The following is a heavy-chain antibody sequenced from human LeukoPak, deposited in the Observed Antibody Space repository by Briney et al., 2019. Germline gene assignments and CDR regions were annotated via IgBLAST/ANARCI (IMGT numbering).Heavy chain of an antibody. D-gene: IGHD4-17*01. CDR3: GRGSYDDGDYDPLYYYYMDV. V-gene: IGHV3-21*01. CDR2: ISSSSSYI. J-gene: IGHJ6*03. CDR1: GFTFSSYS. Sequence: GGSLRLSCAASGFTFSSYSMNWVRQAPGKGLEWVSSISSSSSYIYYADSVKGRFTISRDNAKNSLYLQKNSLRAEETAVYYCGRGSYDDGDYDPLYYYYMDVWGKRTTVTVA.